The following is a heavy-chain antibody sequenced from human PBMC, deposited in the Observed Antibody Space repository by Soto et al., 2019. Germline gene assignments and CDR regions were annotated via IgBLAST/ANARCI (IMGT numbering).Heavy chain of an antibody. J-gene: IGHJ4*02. CDR1: GFTFSSYA. CDR3: AKGSEFSNSYTLDFDF. Sequence: GSLLLSCSASGFTFSSYAMSWVRQAPGRGLEWVSIISGNGGSTYYAASVKGRFTISRDNTKNTLYLQMDSLTAEDTAVYYCAKGSEFSNSYTLDFDFWGQGALVTVYS. V-gene: IGHV3-23*01. D-gene: IGHD6-6*01. CDR2: ISGNGGST.